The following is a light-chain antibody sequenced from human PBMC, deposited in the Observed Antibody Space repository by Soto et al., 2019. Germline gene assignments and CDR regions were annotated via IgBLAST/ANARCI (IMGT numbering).Light chain of an antibody. CDR1: SGSVSTSFY. V-gene: IGLV8-61*01. CDR2: NTN. CDR3: WLYGGGGVGV. J-gene: IGLJ3*02. Sequence: QAVVTQEPSFSVSPGRTVTLTCGLSSGSVSTSFYPSWYQQTPGQAPRTLIYNTNTRSSGVPDRFSGSILGNKAALTITGAKGDDESYYYGWLYGGGGVGVSGGGTRVTAL.